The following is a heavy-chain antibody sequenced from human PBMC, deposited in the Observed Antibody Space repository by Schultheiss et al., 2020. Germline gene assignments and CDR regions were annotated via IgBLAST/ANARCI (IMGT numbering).Heavy chain of an antibody. V-gene: IGHV4-61*02. CDR1: GGSISSGSYY. J-gene: IGHJ4*02. CDR3: SYGSGSGDGVY. D-gene: IGHD3-10*01. Sequence: TLSLTCTVSGGSISSGSYYWSWIRQPAGKGLEWIGRISNSGSTNYNPSLKSRVTISVDTSKNQFSLKLSSVTAADTAVYYCSYGSGSGDGVYWGQGTLVTVSS. CDR2: ISNSGST.